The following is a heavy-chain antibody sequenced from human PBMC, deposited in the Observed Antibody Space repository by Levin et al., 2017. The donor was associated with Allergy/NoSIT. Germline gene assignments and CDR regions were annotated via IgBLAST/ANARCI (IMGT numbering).Heavy chain of an antibody. J-gene: IGHJ1*01. V-gene: IGHV5-51*01. D-gene: IGHD6-19*01. CDR1: GYSFTSYW. Sequence: GESLKISCKGSGYSFTSYWIGWVRQMPGKGLEWMGIIYPGDSDTRYSPSFQGQVTISADKSISTAYLQWSSLKASDTAMYYCAIHSRGEQWLVHPEYFQHWGQGTLVTVSS. CDR3: AIHSRGEQWLVHPEYFQH. CDR2: IYPGDSDT.